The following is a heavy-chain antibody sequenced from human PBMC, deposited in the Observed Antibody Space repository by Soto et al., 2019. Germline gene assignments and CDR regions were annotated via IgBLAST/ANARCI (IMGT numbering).Heavy chain of an antibody. CDR1: GYTFTGYY. J-gene: IGHJ4*02. V-gene: IGHV1-46*03. Sequence: GASVKVSCKASGYTFTGYYMHWVRQAPGQGLEWMGIINPSGGSTSYAQKFQGRVTMTRDTSTSTVYMELSSLRSEDTAVYYCARDLAVIVVVPAAGGLDYWGQGTLVTVSS. D-gene: IGHD2-2*01. CDR2: INPSGGST. CDR3: ARDLAVIVVVPAAGGLDY.